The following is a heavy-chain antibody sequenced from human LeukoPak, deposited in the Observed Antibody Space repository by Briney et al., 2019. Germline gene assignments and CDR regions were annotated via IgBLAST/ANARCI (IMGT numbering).Heavy chain of an antibody. CDR2: INDNEGQR. J-gene: IGHJ4*02. Sequence: GGSLRLSCAPSGLAFNNYAMTWVRQAPGKWLEGVSNINDNEGQRHYADSAKGRFTVYRDNSQNTLFLQMESLRGEDTAVYYCAKTQWKVGATDYFDYWGQGILVSV. D-gene: IGHD1-26*01. CDR1: GLAFNNYA. CDR3: AKTQWKVGATDYFDY. V-gene: IGHV3-23*01.